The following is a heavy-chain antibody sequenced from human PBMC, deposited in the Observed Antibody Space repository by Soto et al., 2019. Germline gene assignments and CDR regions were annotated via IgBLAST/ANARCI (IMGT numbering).Heavy chain of an antibody. CDR2: VYHTGRT. J-gene: IGHJ4*02. CDR1: GGSFKSGSYS. Sequence: SETLSLTCTVSGGSFKSGSYSWSWIRQPPGKGLEWIGYVYHTGRTSYNPSLKSRVSISMDTSKDQFSLSLDSVTAADTAVYFCARDFAYFDSWGQGTLVTVSS. CDR3: ARDFAYFDS. D-gene: IGHD3-3*01. V-gene: IGHV4-61*01.